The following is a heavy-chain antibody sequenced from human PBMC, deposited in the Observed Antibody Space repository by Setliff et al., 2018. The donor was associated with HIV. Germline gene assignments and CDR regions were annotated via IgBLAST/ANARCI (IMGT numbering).Heavy chain of an antibody. Sequence: SETLSLTCAVYGGSFSGYYWSWIRQPPGKGLEWIGEINHSGSTNYNPSLKSRVTISVDTSKNQFSLKLSSVTAADTAVYYCARGPRYYDIWGQGKMVTVSS. CDR2: INHSGST. J-gene: IGHJ3*02. CDR3: ARGPRYYDI. V-gene: IGHV4-34*01. D-gene: IGHD3-10*01. CDR1: GGSFSGYY.